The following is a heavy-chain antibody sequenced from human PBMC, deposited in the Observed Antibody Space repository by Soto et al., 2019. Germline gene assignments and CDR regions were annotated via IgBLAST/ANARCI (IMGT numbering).Heavy chain of an antibody. V-gene: IGHV4-59*01. CDR3: ARGGSGEGSGSYPNWFDP. D-gene: IGHD3-10*01. CDR2: IYYSGST. J-gene: IGHJ5*02. CDR1: GGSISSYY. Sequence: SETLSLTCTVSGGSISSYYWSWIRQPPGKGLEWIGYIYYSGSTNYNPSLKSRVTISVDTSKNQFSLKLSSVTAADTAVYYCARGGSGEGSGSYPNWFDPWGQGTLVTVSS.